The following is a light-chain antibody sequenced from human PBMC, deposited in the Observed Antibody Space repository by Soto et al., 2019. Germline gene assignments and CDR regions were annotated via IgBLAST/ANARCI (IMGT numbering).Light chain of an antibody. Sequence: DIVMTQSPATLSVSPGERATLSCRASQSVSSNLAWYQQKPGQAPRRLIYGASTRATGNPARISGSGSGAEFTLSVSSLQSEDFAVYYCQHYNNWPLTFGQGTKVEIK. CDR3: QHYNNWPLT. CDR2: GAS. J-gene: IGKJ1*01. V-gene: IGKV3-15*01. CDR1: QSVSSN.